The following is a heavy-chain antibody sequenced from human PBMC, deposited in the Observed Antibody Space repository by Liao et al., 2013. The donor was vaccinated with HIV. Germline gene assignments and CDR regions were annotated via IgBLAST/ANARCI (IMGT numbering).Heavy chain of an antibody. CDR1: GGSFSGYY. V-gene: IGHV4-34*12. CDR3: ARHGPEYSYYYMDV. Sequence: QVQLQQWGAGLLKPSETLSLTCAVYGGSFSGYYWSWIRQPPGKGLEWIGYSFHSGSTYYNPSFQSRVTISVDRSKNQFSLRLTSVTAADTAVYYCARHGPEYSYYYMDVWGRGPRSPSP. J-gene: IGHJ6*03. D-gene: IGHD5-24*01. CDR2: SFHSGST.